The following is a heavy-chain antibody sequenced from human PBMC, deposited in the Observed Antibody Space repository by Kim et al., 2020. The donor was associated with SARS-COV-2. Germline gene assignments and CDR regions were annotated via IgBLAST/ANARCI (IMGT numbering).Heavy chain of an antibody. Sequence: YADFVKCRFTISRDDSKNTLSLQMDSLRAEDTAMYYCAKRRDFDRYGQFDYWGQGTLVTVSP. V-gene: IGHV3-23*01. D-gene: IGHD3-9*01. CDR3: AKRRDFDRYGQFDY. J-gene: IGHJ4*02.